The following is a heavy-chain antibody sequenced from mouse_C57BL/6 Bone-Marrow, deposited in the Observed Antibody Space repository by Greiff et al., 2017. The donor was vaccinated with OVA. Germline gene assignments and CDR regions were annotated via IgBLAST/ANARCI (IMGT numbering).Heavy chain of an antibody. CDR3: ARVGELPLGY. D-gene: IGHD5-5*01. J-gene: IGHJ3*01. V-gene: IGHV1-81*01. CDR2: IYPRSGNT. CDR1: GYTFTSYG. Sequence: VKLQESGAELARPGASVKLSCKASGYTFTSYGISWVKQRTGQGLEWIGEIYPRSGNTYYNEKFKGKATLTADKSSSTAYMELRSLTSEDSAVYFCARVGELPLGYWGQGTLVTVSA.